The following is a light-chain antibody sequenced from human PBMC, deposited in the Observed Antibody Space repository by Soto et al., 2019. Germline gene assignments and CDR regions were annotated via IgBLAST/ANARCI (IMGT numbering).Light chain of an antibody. J-gene: IGKJ4*01. V-gene: IGKV1-39*01. CDR2: GAV. Sequence: DIRMTQSPSSLSASIGDRVTITCRASQTINNYLNWYQQEPGKAPKLLIYGAVTLHSGVPSRFSGSGSGTDFTLTITSLQTEDFATYYCQQANSFPLTFGGGTKVDIK. CDR3: QQANSFPLT. CDR1: QTINNY.